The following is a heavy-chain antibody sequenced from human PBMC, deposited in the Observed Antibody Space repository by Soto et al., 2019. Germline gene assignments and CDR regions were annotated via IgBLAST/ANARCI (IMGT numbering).Heavy chain of an antibody. CDR2: ISWNSGNI. V-gene: IGHV3-9*01. CDR3: AKDSGAAIYYYYSLDV. J-gene: IGHJ6*03. Sequence: EVQLVESGGGLVQPGRSLRLSCAASGFTFDDYAMHWVRQAPGKGLEWVSGISWNSGNIGYADSVKGRFTISSDNAKNSLYLQMDSRRAEDTALYYCAKDSGAAIYYYYSLDVWGKGTTVTVSS. CDR1: GFTFDDYA. D-gene: IGHD6-25*01.